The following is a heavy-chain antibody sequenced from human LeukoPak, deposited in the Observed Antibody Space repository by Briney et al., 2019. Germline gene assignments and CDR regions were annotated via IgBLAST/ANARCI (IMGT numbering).Heavy chain of an antibody. CDR2: IYYSGHT. V-gene: IGHV4-31*03. Sequence: PSQTLSLTCTVSVDSLSSGGYYWSWIRQHPGKGLEWIGYIYYSGHTYFNPSLESRTTISVDTSRNHFSLKLTSVTAADTAVYYCASGMSRTDYDEGFDYWGQGTLVSVS. J-gene: IGHJ4*02. D-gene: IGHD4-17*01. CDR3: ASGMSRTDYDEGFDY. CDR1: VDSLSSGGYY.